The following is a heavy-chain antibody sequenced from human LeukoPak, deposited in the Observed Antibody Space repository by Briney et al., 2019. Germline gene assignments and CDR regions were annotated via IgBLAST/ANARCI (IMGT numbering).Heavy chain of an antibody. V-gene: IGHV4-39*07. D-gene: IGHD2-2*01. CDR2: IYYSGNT. CDR1: GGSISSSSYY. CDR3: ARDVDIVVVPAAIFRWFDP. J-gene: IGHJ5*02. Sequence: KPSETLSLTCTVSGGSISSSSYYWGWIRQPPGKGLEWIGSIYYSGNTYYNPSLKSRVTISVDTSKNQFSLKLSSVTAADTAVYYCARDVDIVVVPAAIFRWFDPWGQGTLVTVSS.